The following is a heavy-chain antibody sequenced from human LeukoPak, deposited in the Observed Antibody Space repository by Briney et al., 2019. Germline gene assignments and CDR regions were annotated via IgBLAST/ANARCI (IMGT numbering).Heavy chain of an antibody. D-gene: IGHD2-8*01. Sequence: PGRSLRLSCAASGFTFSSYAMHWVRQAPGKGLEWVAVISYDGSNKYYADSVKGRFTISRDNSKNTLYLQMNSLRAEDTAVYYCAREDQNCTNGVCYSYNWFDPWGQGTLVTVSS. CDR3: AREDQNCTNGVCYSYNWFDP. V-gene: IGHV3-30*04. CDR2: ISYDGSNK. J-gene: IGHJ5*02. CDR1: GFTFSSYA.